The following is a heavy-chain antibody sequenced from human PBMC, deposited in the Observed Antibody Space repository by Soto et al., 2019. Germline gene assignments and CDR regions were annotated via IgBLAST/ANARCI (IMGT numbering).Heavy chain of an antibody. Sequence: SGGSLRLSCAASGFTFSSYGMHWVRQAPGKGLEWVAVISYDGSNKYYADSVKGRFTISRDNSKNTLYLQMNSLRAEDTAVYYCATLTGYYDSSGPAFDIWGQGTMVTVSS. CDR2: ISYDGSNK. J-gene: IGHJ3*02. D-gene: IGHD3-22*01. V-gene: IGHV3-30*03. CDR1: GFTFSSYG. CDR3: ATLTGYYDSSGPAFDI.